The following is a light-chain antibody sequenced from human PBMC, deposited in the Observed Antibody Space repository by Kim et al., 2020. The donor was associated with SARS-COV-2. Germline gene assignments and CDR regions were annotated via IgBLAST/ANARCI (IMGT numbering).Light chain of an antibody. V-gene: IGKV3-11*01. J-gene: IGKJ4*01. CDR2: DAS. CDR3: QQRSPRPPLT. CDR1: QNIGNY. Sequence: EIVLTQSPATLSLSPGERAILSCRASQNIGNYLAWYQQRAGQAPRLLIFDASNRAAGIPARFGGSGSGTDFTLTISSLEAEDFAVYFCQQRSPRPPLTFGGGTKLEI.